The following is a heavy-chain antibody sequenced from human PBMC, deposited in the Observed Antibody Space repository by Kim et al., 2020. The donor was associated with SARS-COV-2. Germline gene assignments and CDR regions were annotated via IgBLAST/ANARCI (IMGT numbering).Heavy chain of an antibody. D-gene: IGHD3-22*01. Sequence: YYADSVQGRFTISRDNSENTLYLQVGSLRTEDMAVYFCARSAPDGTGYFDYWGQGTLVTVS. CDR3: ARSAPDGTGYFDY. J-gene: IGHJ4*02. V-gene: IGHV3-64*02.